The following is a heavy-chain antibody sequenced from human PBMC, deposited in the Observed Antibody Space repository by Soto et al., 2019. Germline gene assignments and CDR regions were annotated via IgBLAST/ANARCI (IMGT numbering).Heavy chain of an antibody. J-gene: IGHJ4*02. Sequence: QWQVQESGPGLVKPSETLSLTCTVSGGSITFNFWSWIRQPPGKGLEWIGYIFHTGNTDYNPSLKSRVTMSVDTSKNRLSLKLDSVTAADTAVYYCARGSGWLDYWGQGTLVTVSS. CDR3: ARGSGWLDY. CDR2: IFHTGNT. D-gene: IGHD6-19*01. V-gene: IGHV4-59*08. CDR1: GGSITFNF.